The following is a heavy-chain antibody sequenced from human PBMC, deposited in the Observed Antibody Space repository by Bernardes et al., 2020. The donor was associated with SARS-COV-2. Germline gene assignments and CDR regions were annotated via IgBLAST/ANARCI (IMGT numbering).Heavy chain of an antibody. CDR2: INTDGNSI. CDR3: TRAGSYRHDY. J-gene: IGHJ4*02. CDR1: GFTFSNYW. Sequence: GGSLRLSCAGSGFTFSNYWMHWVRQAPGEGLVWLSRINTDGNSISYADSVKGRFTISRDNAKNTLYLQLNSLRVDDTAVYYCTRAGSYRHDYWGQGTLVTVSS. V-gene: IGHV3-74*01. D-gene: IGHD1-26*01.